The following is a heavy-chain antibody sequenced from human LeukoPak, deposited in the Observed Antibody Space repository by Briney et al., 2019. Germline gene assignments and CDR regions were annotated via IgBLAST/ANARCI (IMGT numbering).Heavy chain of an antibody. D-gene: IGHD6-19*01. J-gene: IGHJ4*02. Sequence: ASVKVSCKASGYTFTSYDINWVRQATGQGLEWMGWMNPNSGNTGYAQKFQGRVTITRNTSISTAYMELRSLRSDDTAVYYCARVVVAVAGTSDYWGQGTLVTVSS. CDR2: MNPNSGNT. CDR3: ARVVVAVAGTSDY. CDR1: GYTFTSYD. V-gene: IGHV1-8*03.